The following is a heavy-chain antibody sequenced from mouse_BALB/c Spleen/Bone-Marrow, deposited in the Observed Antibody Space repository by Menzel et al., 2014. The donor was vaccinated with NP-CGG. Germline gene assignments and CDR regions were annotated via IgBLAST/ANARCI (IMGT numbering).Heavy chain of an antibody. CDR2: IDPANGNT. D-gene: IGHD1-1*01. J-gene: IGHJ3*01. Sequence: VQLKQSGAELVKPGASVKLSCTASGFNIKDTYMHWVKQGPEQGLEWIGRIDPANGNTKYDPKFQGKATITADTSSNTAYLQLSSLTSADTAVYYCASYYYGCAWFAYWGQGTLVTVSA. CDR3: ASYYYGCAWFAY. V-gene: IGHV14-3*02. CDR1: GFNIKDTY.